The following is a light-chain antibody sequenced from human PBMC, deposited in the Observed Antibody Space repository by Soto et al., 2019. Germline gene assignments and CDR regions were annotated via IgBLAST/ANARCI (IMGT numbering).Light chain of an antibody. CDR2: DVN. CDR1: SSDIATSDY. CDR3: SSFTSSDALL. Sequence: QSALTQPASVSGSPGQSITISCTGTSSDIATSDYVSWFQHHPGEAPKIILYDVNNRPSGVSDRFSGSKSGNTASLTISGLQAEDEADYYCSSFTSSDALLFGGGPSSPS. V-gene: IGLV2-14*03. J-gene: IGLJ2*01.